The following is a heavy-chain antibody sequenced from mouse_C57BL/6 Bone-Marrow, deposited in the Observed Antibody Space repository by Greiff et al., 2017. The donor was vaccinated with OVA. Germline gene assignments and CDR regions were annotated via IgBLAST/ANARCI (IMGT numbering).Heavy chain of an antibody. CDR2: IHPNSGST. Sequence: QVQLQQSGAELVKPGASVKLSCKASGYTFTSYWMHWVKQRPGQGLEWIGMIHPNSGSTNYNEKFKSKATLTVDKSSSTAYMQLSSLTSEDSAVYYCARNLWGYYFDYWGQGTTLTVSS. CDR1: GYTFTSYW. D-gene: IGHD6-2*01. CDR3: ARNLWGYYFDY. J-gene: IGHJ2*01. V-gene: IGHV1-64*01.